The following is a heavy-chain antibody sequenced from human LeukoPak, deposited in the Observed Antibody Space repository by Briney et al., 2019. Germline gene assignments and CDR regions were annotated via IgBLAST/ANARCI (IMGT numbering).Heavy chain of an antibody. D-gene: IGHD3-10*01. J-gene: IGHJ5*02. Sequence: GSSVKVSCKASGGTFSSYAISWVRQAPGQGLEWMGGIIPIFGTANYAQKFQGRVTITADESTSTAYMELSSLRSEDTAVYYCARESITTVRGVITRNWFDPWGQGTLVTVSS. V-gene: IGHV1-69*01. CDR1: GGTFSSYA. CDR2: IIPIFGTA. CDR3: ARESITTVRGVITRNWFDP.